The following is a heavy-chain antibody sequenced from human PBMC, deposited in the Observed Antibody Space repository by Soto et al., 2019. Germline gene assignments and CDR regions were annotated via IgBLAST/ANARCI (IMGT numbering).Heavy chain of an antibody. CDR1: GFTFSSYG. J-gene: IGHJ6*02. CDR2: ISYDGSNK. CDR3: AKDRDLGYYSYGMDV. V-gene: IGHV3-30*18. D-gene: IGHD3-10*01. Sequence: QVQLLESGGGVVQPGRSLRLSCAASGFTFSSYGMHWVRQPPGKGLEWVAVISYDGSNKYYADSVKGRFTISRDNSKNTVYLQMNSLRAEDTAVYYCAKDRDLGYYSYGMDVWGQGTTVTVSS.